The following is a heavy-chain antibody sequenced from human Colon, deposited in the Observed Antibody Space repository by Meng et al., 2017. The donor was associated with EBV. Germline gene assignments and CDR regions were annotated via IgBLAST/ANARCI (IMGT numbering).Heavy chain of an antibody. CDR2: IYHSGST. Sequence: VRRAGSGPGLVKPSETLSLTCAVSGGSISSVYWWTWVRQSPGKGLEWIGEIYHSGSTNYNPSLKSRVTISVDKSKNQFSLKLTSVTAADTAVYYCARGGYYSFDYWGQRTLVTVSS. CDR1: GGSISSVYW. V-gene: IGHV4-4*02. J-gene: IGHJ4*02. CDR3: ARGGYYSFDY. D-gene: IGHD5-18*01.